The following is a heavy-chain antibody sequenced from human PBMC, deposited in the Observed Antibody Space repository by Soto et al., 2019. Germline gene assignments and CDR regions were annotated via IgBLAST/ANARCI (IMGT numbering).Heavy chain of an antibody. D-gene: IGHD6-19*01. CDR2: TYYRSKWYN. CDR3: ARVLPVAGRFDP. V-gene: IGHV6-1*01. Sequence: SQTLSLTCAISGDSVSSNSAAWNWIRQSPSRGLEWLGRTYYRSKWYNDYAVSVKGRITINPDTSKNQFSLQLNSVTPEDTAMYYCARVLPVAGRFDPWGQGTLVTVSS. J-gene: IGHJ5*02. CDR1: GDSVSSNSAA.